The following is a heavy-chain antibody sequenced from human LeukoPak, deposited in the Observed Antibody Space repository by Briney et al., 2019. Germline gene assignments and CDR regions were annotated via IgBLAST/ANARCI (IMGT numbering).Heavy chain of an antibody. CDR2: INPNSGGT. J-gene: IGHJ4*02. CDR1: GYTFTGYY. V-gene: IGHV1-2*02. CDR3: ARGGSSSWYYYFDY. Sequence: ASVKVSCKASGYTFTGYYMHWVRQAPGQGLEWMGWINPNSGGTNYAQKFRGRVTMTRDTSISTAYMELSRLRSDDTAVYYCARGGSSSWYYYFDYWGQGTLVTVSS. D-gene: IGHD6-13*01.